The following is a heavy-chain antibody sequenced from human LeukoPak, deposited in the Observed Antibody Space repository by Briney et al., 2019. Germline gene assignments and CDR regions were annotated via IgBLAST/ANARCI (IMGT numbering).Heavy chain of an antibody. J-gene: IGHJ4*02. CDR1: GGSFSGYY. V-gene: IGHV4-34*01. CDR2: INHSGST. D-gene: IGHD3-10*01. CDR3: ARVQRYYGSGSYYFDY. Sequence: SETLSLTCAVYGGSFSGYYWSWIRQPPGKGLEWIGEINHSGSTNYNPSLKSRVTRSVDTSKNQFSLKLSSVTAADTAVYYCARVQRYYGSGSYYFDYWGQGTLVTVSS.